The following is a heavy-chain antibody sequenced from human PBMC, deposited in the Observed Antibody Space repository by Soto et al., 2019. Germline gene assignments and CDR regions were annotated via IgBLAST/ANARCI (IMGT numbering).Heavy chain of an antibody. CDR3: ARALGYCSSTSCYGDYYYYMDV. J-gene: IGHJ6*03. CDR1: GGSISSGGYY. Sequence: QVQLQESGPGLVKPSQTLSLTCTVYGGSISSGGYYWSWIRQHPGKGLEWIGYIYYSGSTYYNPSLKTRVTRSVDTSKTQFSLKLSSVPAADTAVYYCARALGYCSSTSCYGDYYYYMDVWGKGTTVTVSS. V-gene: IGHV4-31*03. CDR2: IYYSGST. D-gene: IGHD2-2*01.